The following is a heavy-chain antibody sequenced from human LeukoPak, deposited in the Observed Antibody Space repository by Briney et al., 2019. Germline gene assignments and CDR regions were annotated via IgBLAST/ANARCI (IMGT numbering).Heavy chain of an antibody. CDR2: ISGSVGST. CDR3: AKGITVDRTPTDLDY. V-gene: IGHV3-23*01. Sequence: PGGSRRLSGAASGFTFSSYPMSGFRQAPGKGLKGVSAISGSVGSTYYADSVKGRFTTSRDKSKDTLYLQMNSLRAEDTAVYYCAKGITVDRTPTDLDYWGQGTLVTVPS. CDR1: GFTFSSYP. J-gene: IGHJ4*02. D-gene: IGHD4-23*01.